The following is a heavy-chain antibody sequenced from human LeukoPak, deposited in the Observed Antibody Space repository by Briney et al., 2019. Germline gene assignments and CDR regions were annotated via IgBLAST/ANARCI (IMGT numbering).Heavy chain of an antibody. CDR1: GFTFSDHY. CDR3: ARGMVVAAIPSRQMDV. Sequence: LSGGSLRLSCAASGFTFSDHYMDWVRQAPGKGLEWVGRTRNRGNSYSTQYAASVEGRFTISRDDSKNSLYLQMNSLTTEDTAVYYCARGMVVAAIPSRQMDVWGKGTTVTISS. V-gene: IGHV3-72*01. J-gene: IGHJ6*04. CDR2: TRNRGNSYST. D-gene: IGHD2-21*02.